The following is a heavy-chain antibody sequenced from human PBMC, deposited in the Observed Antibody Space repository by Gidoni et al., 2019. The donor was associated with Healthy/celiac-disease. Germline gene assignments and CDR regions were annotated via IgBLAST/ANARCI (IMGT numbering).Heavy chain of an antibody. CDR2: ISSSSSTI. J-gene: IGHJ4*02. CDR1: GFTFSSYS. CDR3: ARAEGHYYDSSGYFDY. V-gene: IGHV3-48*02. D-gene: IGHD3-22*01. Sequence: EVQLVESGGGLGQPGGSLRLSCAASGFTFSSYSMNWVRQAPGKGLEWVSYISSSSSTIYYADSVKGRFTISRDNAKNSLYLQMNSLRDEDTAVYYCARAEGHYYDSSGYFDYWGQGTLVTVSS.